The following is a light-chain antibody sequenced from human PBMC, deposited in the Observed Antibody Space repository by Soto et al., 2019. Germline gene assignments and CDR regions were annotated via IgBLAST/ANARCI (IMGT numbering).Light chain of an antibody. J-gene: IGKJ4*01. CDR3: LHHNSYPLT. CDR2: AAS. Sequence: DIQMTQSPSSLSASVGDRVTITCRASQGIRNDLGWYQQIPGKAPKRLIYAASSLQSGVPSRFRGSGYGTESALTIRSLQPEDSAYDYCLHHNSYPLTFGGGTKVEIK. CDR1: QGIRND. V-gene: IGKV1-17*01.